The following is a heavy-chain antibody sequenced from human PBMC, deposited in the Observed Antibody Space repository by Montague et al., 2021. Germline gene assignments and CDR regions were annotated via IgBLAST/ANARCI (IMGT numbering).Heavy chain of an antibody. J-gene: IGHJ5*02. CDR2: THYNGDTNY. D-gene: IGHD3-16*01. CDR3: ARDREHTYERFFHP. CDR1: GGSISTYH. V-gene: IGHV4-59*01. Sequence: SETLSLTCTVSGGSISTYHWIWLRQPPGKGLEWIGETHYNGDTNYNYNPSLKSRVTISVDKSNNRFYLKLSSVTAADTDVYYCARDREHTYERFFHPWGQGTLVTVSS.